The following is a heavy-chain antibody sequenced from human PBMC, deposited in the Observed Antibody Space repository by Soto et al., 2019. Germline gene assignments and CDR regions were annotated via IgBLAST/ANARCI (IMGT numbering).Heavy chain of an antibody. V-gene: IGHV1-2*02. CDR2: LNPQSGGT. CDR3: ARSVVMVVVAPVSVLDY. D-gene: IGHD2-15*01. CDR1: GYTFTGNY. J-gene: IGHJ4*02. Sequence: AASVKVSCKTSGYTFTGNYIHWVRQAPGQGLEWMGWLNPQSGGTNYAQKFQGRVTMTRDTSISTAYMELTRLTSEDTAVYFCARSVVMVVVAPVSVLDYWAQGTLVTVSS.